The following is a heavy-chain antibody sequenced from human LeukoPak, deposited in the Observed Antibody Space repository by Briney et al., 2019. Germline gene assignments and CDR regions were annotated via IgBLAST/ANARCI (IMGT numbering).Heavy chain of an antibody. CDR2: IYYSGST. Sequence: PSETLSLTCTVSGGSISSGDNYWSWIRQPPGKGLEWIGYIYYSGSTYYNPSLKSRATISVYTSKNQFSLKLSSMSAADTAVYYCARGDLYSSSWYNWGQGTLVTVSS. J-gene: IGHJ4*02. D-gene: IGHD6-13*01. V-gene: IGHV4-30-4*08. CDR3: ARGDLYSSSWYN. CDR1: GGSISSGDNY.